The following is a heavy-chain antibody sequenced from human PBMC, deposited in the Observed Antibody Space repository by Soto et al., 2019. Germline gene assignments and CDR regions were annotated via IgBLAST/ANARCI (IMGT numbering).Heavy chain of an antibody. CDR1: GGTFSSYA. J-gene: IGHJ4*02. D-gene: IGHD6-13*01. Sequence: GASVKVSCKASGGTFSSYAIGWVRQAPGQGLEWMGGIIPIFGTANYAQKFQGRVTITADESTSTAYMELSSLRSEDTAVYYCAREAGYSSYFDYWGQGTLVTVSS. V-gene: IGHV1-69*13. CDR2: IIPIFGTA. CDR3: AREAGYSSYFDY.